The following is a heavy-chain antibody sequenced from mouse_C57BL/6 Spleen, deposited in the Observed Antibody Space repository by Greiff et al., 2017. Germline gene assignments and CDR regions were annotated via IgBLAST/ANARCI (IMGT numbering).Heavy chain of an antibody. V-gene: IGHV1-76*01. CDR1: GYTFTDYY. Sequence: QVQLQQSGAELVRPGASVKLSCKASGYTFTDYYINWVKQRPGQGLEWIARIYPGSGNTYYNEKFKGKATLTAEKSSSTAYMQLSSLTSEDSAVYFGAWLGGSSPYWYFDVWGTGTTVTVSS. CDR2: IYPGSGNT. CDR3: AWLGGSSPYWYFDV. D-gene: IGHD1-1*01. J-gene: IGHJ1*03.